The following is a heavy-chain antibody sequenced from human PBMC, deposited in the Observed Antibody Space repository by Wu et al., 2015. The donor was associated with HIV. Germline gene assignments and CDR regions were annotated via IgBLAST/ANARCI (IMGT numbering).Heavy chain of an antibody. J-gene: IGHJ4*02. Sequence: QVQLIQSGPENKKPGASVKVSCKTSGYTFTSHDINWVRQAPGQGPEWMAWMTPGTGSRGFTNKFDYRITLTSDTSINTAYMELRNLRSDDTAVLYCARDAPPPAPPTPRRLSTYLDIWGQGTRGPPSP. CDR2: MTPGTGSR. CDR1: GYTFTSHD. D-gene: IGHD2/OR15-2a*01. V-gene: IGHV1-8*01. CDR3: ARDAPPPAPPTPRRLSTYLDI.